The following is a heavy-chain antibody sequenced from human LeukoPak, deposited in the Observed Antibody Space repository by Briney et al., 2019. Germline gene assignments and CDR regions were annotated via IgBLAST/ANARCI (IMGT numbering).Heavy chain of an antibody. CDR3: ARHLTYYDFWSGYTGGYFDY. V-gene: IGHV4-39*01. CDR2: IYYSGST. J-gene: IGHJ4*02. D-gene: IGHD3-3*01. Sequence: SETLSLTCTVSGGSISSSSYYWGWIRQPPGKGLEWIGCIYYSGSTYYNPSLKSRVTISVDTSKNQFSLKLSSVTAADTAVYYCARHLTYYDFWSGYTGGYFDYWGQGTLVTVSS. CDR1: GGSISSSSYY.